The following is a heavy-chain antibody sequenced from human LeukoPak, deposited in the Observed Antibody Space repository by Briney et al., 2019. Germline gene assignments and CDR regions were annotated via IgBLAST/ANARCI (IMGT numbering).Heavy chain of an antibody. J-gene: IGHJ3*02. CDR1: GYTFSIYN. V-gene: IGHV1-18*04. CDR3: AREVISAAQGDDAFDI. D-gene: IGHD2-2*01. CDR2: VSAYNGNR. Sequence: ASVKVSCKASGYTFSIYNMHWVRQAPGQGLEWLGWVSAYNGNRNYAQKFQGRVTVTTDTSTSTAYMDLRSLRSDDTAVYYCAREVISAAQGDDAFDIWGQGTLVTVSS.